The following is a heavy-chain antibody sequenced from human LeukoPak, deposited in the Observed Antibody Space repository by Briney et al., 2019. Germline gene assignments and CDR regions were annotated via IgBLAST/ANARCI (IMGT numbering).Heavy chain of an antibody. J-gene: IGHJ6*02. D-gene: IGHD3-22*01. CDR2: IGSSGSPT. V-gene: IGHV3-48*02. Sequence: PGGSLRLSCSASGFTFNRFYLHWVRQAPGKGLEWISYIGSSGSPTHYADSVGGRFTISRDNAKNSLYLQMNSLRDEDTAVYFCARRPYSDTSGRLSDVWGQGTTVTVSS. CDR3: ARRPYSDTSGRLSDV. CDR1: GFTFNRFY.